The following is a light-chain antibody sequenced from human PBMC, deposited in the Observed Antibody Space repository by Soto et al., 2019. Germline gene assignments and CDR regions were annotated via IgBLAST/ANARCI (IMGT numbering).Light chain of an antibody. J-gene: IGKJ1*01. CDR1: QSISSW. CDR2: DDS. CDR3: QHYNSYSEA. Sequence: DIQMTQSPSTLSASVGDSVTITCRASQSISSWLAWYQQKTGKAPKLLIYDDSSLESGVPERFSGSGSGTEFTLTISRLQPDDFATYYCQHYNSYSEAFGQGTKVDIK. V-gene: IGKV1-5*01.